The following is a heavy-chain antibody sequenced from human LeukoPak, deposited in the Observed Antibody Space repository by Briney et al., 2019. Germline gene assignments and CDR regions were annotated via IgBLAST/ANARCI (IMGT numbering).Heavy chain of an antibody. CDR2: WYDGSNK. V-gene: IGHV3-33*01. CDR3: ARNSRAAHYYYYGMDV. CDR1: GFTFSSYG. D-gene: IGHD2-15*01. Sequence: LGGSLRLSCAASGFTFSSYGMHWVRQAPGKGLEWVAVWYDGSNKYYADSVKGRFTISRDNSKNTLYLQMNSLRAEDTAVYYCARNSRAAHYYYYGMDVWGKGTTVTVSS. J-gene: IGHJ6*04.